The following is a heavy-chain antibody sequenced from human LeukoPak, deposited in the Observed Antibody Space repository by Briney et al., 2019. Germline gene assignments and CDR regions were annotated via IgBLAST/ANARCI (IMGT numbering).Heavy chain of an antibody. CDR1: GFTFSSYS. CDR2: ISSSSSTI. J-gene: IGHJ3*02. V-gene: IGHV3-48*01. D-gene: IGHD4-23*01. Sequence: GGSLRLSCAASGFTFSSYSVNWVRQAPGKGLEWVSYISSSSSTIYYADSVKGRFTISRDNAKNSLYLQMNSLRAEDTAVYYCARDAQYDYGGNADAFDIWGQGTMVTVSS. CDR3: ARDAQYDYGGNADAFDI.